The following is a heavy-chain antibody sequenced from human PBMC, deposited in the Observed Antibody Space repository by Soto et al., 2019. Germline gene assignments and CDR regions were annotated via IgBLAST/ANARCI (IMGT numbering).Heavy chain of an antibody. CDR2: INHSGST. CDR3: ARGSRIRFLEWLLGNWFDP. D-gene: IGHD3-3*01. V-gene: IGHV4-34*01. Sequence: SETLSLTCAVYGGSFSGYYWSWIRQPPGKXLEWIGEINHSGSTNYNPSLKSRVTISVDTSKNQFSLKLSSVTAADTAVYYCARGSRIRFLEWLLGNWFDPWGQGTLVTVCS. J-gene: IGHJ5*02. CDR1: GGSFSGYY.